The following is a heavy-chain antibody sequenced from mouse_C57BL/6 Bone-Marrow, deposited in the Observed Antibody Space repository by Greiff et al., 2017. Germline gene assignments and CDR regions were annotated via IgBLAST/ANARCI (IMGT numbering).Heavy chain of an antibody. V-gene: IGHV1-19*01. J-gene: IGHJ3*01. CDR2: INPYNGGT. Sequence: EVQLQQSGPVLVKPGASVKMSCKASGYTFTDYYMNWVKQSPGKSLEWIGVINPYNGGTSYNQKFKGKATLTVDKSSSTAYMELNSLTSEDSAVYYCARETAAWFAYWGQGTLVTVSA. CDR1: GYTFTDYY. CDR3: ARETAAWFAY.